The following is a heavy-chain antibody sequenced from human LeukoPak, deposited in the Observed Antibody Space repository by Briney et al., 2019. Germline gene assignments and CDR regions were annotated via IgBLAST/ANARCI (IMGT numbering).Heavy chain of an antibody. J-gene: IGHJ5*02. CDR2: IYYTGST. CDR1: GGSISNYY. CDR3: ARETYYYGSGSYFS. V-gene: IGHV4-59*12. Sequence: SETLSLTCSVSGGSISNYYWSWIRQPPGKGLEWIGYIYYTGSTSYNPSLKSRVTISIDTSKNQFSLKLSSVTAADTAVYYCARETYYYGSGSYFSWGQGTLVTVSS. D-gene: IGHD3-10*01.